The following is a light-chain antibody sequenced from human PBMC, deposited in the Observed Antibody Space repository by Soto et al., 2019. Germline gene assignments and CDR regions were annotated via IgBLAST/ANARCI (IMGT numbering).Light chain of an antibody. CDR1: QSIRSY. Sequence: DIQMPQSPSSLSASVGDRVTITWRASQSIRSYLNWYKQKPGKAPKLLISASSSLQSGGPSRFSGRGSGTDFTLTISSLQPEDFATYYFQQCYSTSIPFGGATKVESK. V-gene: IGKV1-39*01. CDR2: ASS. CDR3: QQCYSTSIP. J-gene: IGKJ4*01.